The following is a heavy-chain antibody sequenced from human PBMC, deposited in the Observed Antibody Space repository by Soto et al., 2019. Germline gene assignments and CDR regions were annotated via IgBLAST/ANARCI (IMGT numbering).Heavy chain of an antibody. V-gene: IGHV3-23*01. CDR1: GFTFSSYA. J-gene: IGHJ6*02. Sequence: PGGSLRLSCAASGFTFSSYAMSWVRQAPGKGLEWVSAISGSGGSTYYADSVKGRFTISRDNSKNTLYLQMNSLRAEDTAVYYCAKDGSRGSRWYVWDYYGMDVWGQGTMVTVSS. D-gene: IGHD6-13*01. CDR2: ISGSGGST. CDR3: AKDGSRGSRWYVWDYYGMDV.